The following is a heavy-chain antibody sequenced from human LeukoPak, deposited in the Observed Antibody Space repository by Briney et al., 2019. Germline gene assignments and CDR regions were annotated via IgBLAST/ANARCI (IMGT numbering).Heavy chain of an antibody. CDR2: ISGSGGST. D-gene: IGHD1-26*01. J-gene: IGHJ4*02. CDR1: GFTFSSYA. V-gene: IGHV3-23*01. CDR3: ARMGSHHFDC. Sequence: GGSLRLSCAASGFTFSSYAMSWVRQAPGKGLEWVSAISGSGGSTYYADSVKGRFTISRDNSKNSLYLQMNSLRTEDTAVYYCARMGSHHFDCWGQGTLVTVSS.